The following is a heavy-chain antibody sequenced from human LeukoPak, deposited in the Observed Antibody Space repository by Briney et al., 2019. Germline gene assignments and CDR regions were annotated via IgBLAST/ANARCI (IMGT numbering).Heavy chain of an antibody. CDR2: IIPIFGTA. D-gene: IGHD4-23*01. V-gene: IGHV1-69*05. Sequence: GASVTVSCKASGGTFSSYAISWVRQAPGQGLEWMGGIIPIFGTANYAQKFQGRVTMTRDTSTSTVYMELSSLRSEDTAVYYCAREGAYGGKSFDYWGQGTLVTVSS. CDR1: GGTFSSYA. J-gene: IGHJ4*02. CDR3: AREGAYGGKSFDY.